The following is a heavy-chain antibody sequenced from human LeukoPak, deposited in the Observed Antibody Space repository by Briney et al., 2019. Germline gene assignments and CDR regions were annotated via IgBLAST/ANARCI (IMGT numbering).Heavy chain of an antibody. CDR3: ARGRGFEGWFDP. D-gene: IGHD3-22*01. CDR2: MFDRGGA. CDR1: DGSISGGYY. V-gene: IGHV4-31*03. Sequence: SETLSLTCTLSDGSISGGYYWTWIRQHPEKGLEWIGFMFDRGGAYYNPSLMSRVSMSADTSKKFFSLKPASVTAADTALYYCARGRGFEGWFDPWGQGTQVIVSS. J-gene: IGHJ5*02.